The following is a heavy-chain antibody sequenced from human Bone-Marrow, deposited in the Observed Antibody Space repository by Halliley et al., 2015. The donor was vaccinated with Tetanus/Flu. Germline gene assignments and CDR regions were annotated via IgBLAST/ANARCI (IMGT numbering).Heavy chain of an antibody. D-gene: IGHD6-13*01. CDR2: VTATGSDT. CDR1: GFTFDSYA. Sequence: SLRLSCAASGFTFDSYAMAWVRQTPGKGLEWLSSVTATGSDTFYADSVKGRFTISRDNSKSSVFLQMNSLRAEDTGIYYCAKLAAAGWGYFHSWGQGTLVTVSS. CDR3: AKLAAAGWGYFHS. V-gene: IGHV3-23*01. J-gene: IGHJ4*02.